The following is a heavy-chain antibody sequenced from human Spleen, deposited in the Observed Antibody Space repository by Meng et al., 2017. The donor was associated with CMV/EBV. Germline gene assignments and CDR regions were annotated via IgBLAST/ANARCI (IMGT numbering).Heavy chain of an antibody. J-gene: IGHJ4*02. CDR3: TRGGHHDFWSGYYAEF. Sequence: GESLKISCAASGFTFSSYWMSWVRQAPGKGLEWVANIKQDGSEKYYVDSVKGRFTISRDNAKNSLYLQMSSLRAEDTAVYYCTRGGHHDFWSGYYAEFWGQGTLVTVSS. D-gene: IGHD3-3*01. V-gene: IGHV3-7*03. CDR2: IKQDGSEK. CDR1: GFTFSSYW.